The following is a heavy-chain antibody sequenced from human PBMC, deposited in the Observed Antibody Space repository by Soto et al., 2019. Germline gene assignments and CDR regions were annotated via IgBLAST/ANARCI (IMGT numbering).Heavy chain of an antibody. D-gene: IGHD6-6*01. Sequence: EVQLVESGGGLVQPGGSLRLSCAASGFTFSSFEMNWVRQAPGKGLEWVSYISSSGSTIYYADSVKGRFTISRDNDKNSLYLQMNSLRAEDTAVYYCGRDGGIAARGPDAFDIWGPGTMGTVSS. J-gene: IGHJ3*02. CDR1: GFTFSSFE. CDR2: ISSSGSTI. V-gene: IGHV3-48*03. CDR3: GRDGGIAARGPDAFDI.